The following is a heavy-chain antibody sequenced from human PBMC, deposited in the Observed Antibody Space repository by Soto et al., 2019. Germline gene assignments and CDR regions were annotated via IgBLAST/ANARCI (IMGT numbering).Heavy chain of an antibody. D-gene: IGHD4-17*01. CDR3: ARERGYGDQIIDY. CDR1: GASISSGGYY. Sequence: QVQLQEAGPGLVKPSQPLSHTWTVSGASISSGGYYWSWMRQHPGKDLEWIGYIYYSGSPFYNPSLKRRVMISVDASTKQYSLTLRSETAADTAVYYCARERGYGDQIIDYWGQGTLVTVSS. CDR2: IYYSGSP. J-gene: IGHJ4*02. V-gene: IGHV4-31*02.